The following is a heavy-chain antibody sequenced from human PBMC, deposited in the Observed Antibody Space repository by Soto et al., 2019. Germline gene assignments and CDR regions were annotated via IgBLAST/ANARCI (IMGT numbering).Heavy chain of an antibody. J-gene: IGHJ6*02. D-gene: IGHD3-3*01. V-gene: IGHV1-2*04. Sequence: HVQLVQSGAEAKKPGASVKVSCKASGYTFTDYSIHWVRQAPGQGLEWMGWINPNSGGTNYAQNFQGWVTMTRDTSINTAYMEVTNLKSDDTAVYYCARGHVLRFLEWLSYGLDVWGQGTTVTVSS. CDR1: GYTFTDYS. CDR2: INPNSGGT. CDR3: ARGHVLRFLEWLSYGLDV.